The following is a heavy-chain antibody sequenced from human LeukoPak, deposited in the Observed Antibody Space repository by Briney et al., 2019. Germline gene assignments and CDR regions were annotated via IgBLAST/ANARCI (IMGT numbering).Heavy chain of an antibody. CDR1: GFTFSSYE. CDR2: ISWNSGSI. Sequence: GGSLRLSCAASGFTFSSYEMNWVRQAPGKGLQWVSGISWNSGSIGYADSVKGRFTISRDNAKNSLYLQMNSLRAEDTAVYYCARSPYYYDSSGGGFDPWGQGTLVTVSS. J-gene: IGHJ5*02. CDR3: ARSPYYYDSSGGGFDP. V-gene: IGHV3-9*01. D-gene: IGHD3-22*01.